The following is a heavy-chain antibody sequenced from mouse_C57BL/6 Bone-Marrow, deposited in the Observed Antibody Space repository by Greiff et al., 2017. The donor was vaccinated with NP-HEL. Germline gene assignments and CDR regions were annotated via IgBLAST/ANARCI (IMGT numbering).Heavy chain of an antibody. Sequence: EVKLQESGPGLVKPSQSLSLTCSVTGYSITSGYYWNWIRQFPGNKLEWMCYISYDGSNNYNPSLKNRISITRDTSKNQFFLKLNSVTTEDTATYYCARGAWFAYWGQGTLVTVSA. V-gene: IGHV3-6*01. CDR1: GYSITSGYY. CDR3: ARGAWFAY. J-gene: IGHJ3*01. CDR2: ISYDGSN.